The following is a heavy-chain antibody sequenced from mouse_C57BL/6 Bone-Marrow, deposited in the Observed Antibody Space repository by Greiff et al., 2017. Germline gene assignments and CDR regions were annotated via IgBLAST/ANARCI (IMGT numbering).Heavy chain of an antibody. J-gene: IGHJ1*03. D-gene: IGHD2-3*01. CDR3: ARHGYYSYWYFDV. CDR2: ISGGGGNT. V-gene: IGHV5-9*01. CDR1: GFTFSSYT. Sequence: EVKLVESGGGLVKPGGSLKLSCAASGFTFSSYTMSWVRQTPEKRLEWVATISGGGGNTYYPDSVKGRFTISRDNAKNTLYLPMSSLRCEDTALYYCARHGYYSYWYFDVWGTGTTVTVSS.